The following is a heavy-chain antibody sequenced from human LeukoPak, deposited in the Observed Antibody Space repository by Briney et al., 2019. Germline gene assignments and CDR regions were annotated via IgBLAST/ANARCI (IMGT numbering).Heavy chain of an antibody. D-gene: IGHD5-18*01. CDR3: AKDILTAMVNDDY. CDR1: GFTFDDYA. Sequence: GGSLRLSCAASGFTFDDYAMHWVRQAPGKGLEWASLISGDGGSTYYADSVKGRFTISRDNSKNSLYLQMNSLRTEDTASYYCAKDILTAMVNDDYWGQGTLVTVSS. V-gene: IGHV3-43*02. CDR2: ISGDGGST. J-gene: IGHJ4*02.